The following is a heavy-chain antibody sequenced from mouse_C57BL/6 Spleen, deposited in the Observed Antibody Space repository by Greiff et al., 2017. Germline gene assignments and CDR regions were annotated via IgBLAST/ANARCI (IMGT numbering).Heavy chain of an antibody. Sequence: VQLQQSGAELVKPGASVKLSCTASGFNIKDYYMPWVKQRTEQGLEWIGRIDPEDGETKYAPKFQGKATITADTSSNTAYLQLSSLTSEDIAVYYCAKIGGITTVVREYFDVWGTGTTVTVSS. CDR2: IDPEDGET. D-gene: IGHD1-1*01. J-gene: IGHJ1*03. CDR1: GFNIKDYY. V-gene: IGHV14-2*01. CDR3: AKIGGITTVVREYFDV.